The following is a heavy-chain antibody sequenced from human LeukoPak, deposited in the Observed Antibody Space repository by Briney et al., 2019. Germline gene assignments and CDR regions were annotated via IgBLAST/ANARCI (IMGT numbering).Heavy chain of an antibody. CDR3: AVIIRGVAGTRSHFDY. CDR2: INPNSGGT. CDR1: GYSFTGYY. Sequence: GASVKVSCKASGYSFTGYYMHWVRQAPGQGLEWMGWINPNSGGTNYAQKFQGRVTMTRDTSISTAYMELSRLRSDDTAVYYCAVIIRGVAGTRSHFDYWGQGTLVTVSS. V-gene: IGHV1-2*02. D-gene: IGHD1-1*01. J-gene: IGHJ4*02.